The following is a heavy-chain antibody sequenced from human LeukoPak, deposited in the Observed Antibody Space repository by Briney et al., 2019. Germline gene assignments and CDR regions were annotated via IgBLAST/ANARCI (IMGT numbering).Heavy chain of an antibody. J-gene: IGHJ4*02. CDR1: GFTFGDYA. D-gene: IGHD3-10*01. V-gene: IGHV3-49*04. CDR2: IRSKTYGGTT. CDR3: ARDPRRGYDY. Sequence: GGSLRLSCTASGFTFGDYAMSWVRQAPGKGLEWVGFIRSKTYGGTTEYAASVKGRFTISRDDSKSIAYLQMNSLKTEDTAVYYCARDPRRGYDYWGQGTLVTVSS.